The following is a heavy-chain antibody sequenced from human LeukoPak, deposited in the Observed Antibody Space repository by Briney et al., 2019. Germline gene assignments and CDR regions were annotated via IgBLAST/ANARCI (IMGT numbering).Heavy chain of an antibody. CDR1: GGSFSGYY. V-gene: IGHV4-34*01. CDR3: ARHLTTVTTPPHPDHNYAPRVLAPLFDY. D-gene: IGHD4-17*01. Sequence: SETLSLTCAVYGGSFSGYYWSWIRQPPGKGLEWIGEINHSGSTNYNPSLKSRVTISVDTSKNQFSLKLSSVTAADTAVYYCARHLTTVTTPPHPDHNYAPRVLAPLFDYWGQGTLVTVSS. CDR2: INHSGST. J-gene: IGHJ4*02.